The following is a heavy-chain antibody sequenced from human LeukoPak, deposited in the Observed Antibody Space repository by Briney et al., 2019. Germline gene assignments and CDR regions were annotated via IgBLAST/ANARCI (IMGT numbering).Heavy chain of an antibody. CDR1: GDSISSGSYY. CDR3: ARGDWLNWFDP. J-gene: IGHJ5*02. V-gene: IGHV4-61*02. D-gene: IGHD3-9*01. CDR2: IYSSGST. Sequence: SETLSLTCTVSGDSISSGSYYWSWIRQPAGKGLEWIGRIYSSGSTNYNPSLKSRVTISVDTSNNQFSLKLSSVTAADTAVYYCARGDWLNWFDPWGQGTLVTVSS.